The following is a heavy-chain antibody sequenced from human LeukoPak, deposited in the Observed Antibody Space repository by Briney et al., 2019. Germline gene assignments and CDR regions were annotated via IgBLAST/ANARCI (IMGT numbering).Heavy chain of an antibody. D-gene: IGHD4-17*01. Sequence: GASVKVSCKVSGYTLTELSMHWVRQAPGKGLEWMGGLDPEDGETIYAQKFQGRVTMTEDTSTDTAYMELSSLRSEDTAVYYCATLPDYGDYYAGWGQGTLVTVSS. CDR2: LDPEDGET. J-gene: IGHJ4*02. V-gene: IGHV1-24*01. CDR3: ATLPDYGDYYAG. CDR1: GYTLTELS.